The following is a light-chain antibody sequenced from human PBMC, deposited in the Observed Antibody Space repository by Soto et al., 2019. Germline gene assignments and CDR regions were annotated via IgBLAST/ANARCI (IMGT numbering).Light chain of an antibody. CDR2: EVN. CDR1: QSLLHSDGKTY. J-gene: IGKJ5*01. CDR3: MQSMQLPIT. Sequence: DIVMTQTPLSLSVTPGQPASISCKSSQSLLHSDGKTYLYWYLQKPGQSPQLLIYEVNIRFSGVPHRFSGGGSGTEFTLKISRVQAEDVGLYYCMQSMQLPITFGQGTRLEI. V-gene: IGKV2D-29*02.